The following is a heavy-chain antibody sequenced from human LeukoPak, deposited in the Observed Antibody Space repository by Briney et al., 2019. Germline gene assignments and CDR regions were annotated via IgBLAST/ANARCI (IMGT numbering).Heavy chain of an antibody. CDR2: ISSNSSYI. J-gene: IGHJ6*02. CDR1: GFTFSNYN. V-gene: IGHV3-21*01. CDR3: ARALWSVPVYYGMDV. D-gene: IGHD3-10*01. Sequence: GGSLRLSCAASGFTFSNYNFYWVRQAPGKGLEWVSSISSNSSYIYYADSVKGRFTISRDNAKTSFYLQMNRLRAEDTAVYYFARALWSVPVYYGMDVWGQGTTVTVSS.